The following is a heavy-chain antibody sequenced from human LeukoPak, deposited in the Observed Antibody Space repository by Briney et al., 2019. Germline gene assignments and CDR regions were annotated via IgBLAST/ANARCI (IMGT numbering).Heavy chain of an antibody. Sequence: SVKVSCKASGGTFSSYAISWVRQAPGQGLEWTGGIIPIFGTANYAQKFQGRVTITADESTSTAYMELSSLRSEDTAVYYCARDRGTMVRGSGMDVWGKGTTVTVSS. CDR3: ARDRGTMVRGSGMDV. J-gene: IGHJ6*04. V-gene: IGHV1-69*01. D-gene: IGHD3-10*01. CDR2: IIPIFGTA. CDR1: GGTFSSYA.